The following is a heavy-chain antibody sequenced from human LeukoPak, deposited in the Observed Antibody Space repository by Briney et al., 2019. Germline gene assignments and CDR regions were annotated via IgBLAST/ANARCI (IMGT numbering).Heavy chain of an antibody. J-gene: IGHJ2*01. CDR1: GGSFSGYY. D-gene: IGHD7-27*01. V-gene: IGHV4-34*01. CDR3: ARGVLGPYYFDL. Sequence: SETLSLTCAVYGGSFSGYYWSWIRQPPGQGLEWIGEINHSGSTNYNPSLKRRVTISGDPSKNQVSLRVSSVTAADTAVYYCARGVLGPYYFDLWGRGILVTVSS. CDR2: INHSGST.